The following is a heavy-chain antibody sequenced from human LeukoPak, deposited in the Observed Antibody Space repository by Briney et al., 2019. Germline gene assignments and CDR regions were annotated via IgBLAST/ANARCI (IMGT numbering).Heavy chain of an antibody. CDR2: INWNGGST. Sequence: PGGSLRLSCAASGFTFDDYGMSWVRQAPGKGLEWVSGINWNGGSTGYADSVKGRFTISRDNAKNSLYLQMNSLRAEDTALYYCARTYQNDIYYYYYYMDVWGKGTTVTVSS. CDR1: GFTFDDYG. D-gene: IGHD2-2*01. V-gene: IGHV3-20*04. J-gene: IGHJ6*03. CDR3: ARTYQNDIYYYYYYMDV.